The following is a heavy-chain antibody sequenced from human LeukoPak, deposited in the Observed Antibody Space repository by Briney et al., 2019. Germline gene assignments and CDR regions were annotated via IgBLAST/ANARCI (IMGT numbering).Heavy chain of an antibody. D-gene: IGHD6-19*01. J-gene: IGHJ4*02. CDR1: GFTFSGYC. V-gene: IGHV3-48*01. CDR2: ITGSGGTI. Sequence: GGSLRLSCAASGFTFSGYCMNWVRQAPGKGLEWVSYITGSGGTIYYSDSARGRFTISRDNAKNSLYLQMNSLRAEDTALYYCAREGDTTGVAGTEFDYWGQGALVTVSS. CDR3: AREGDTTGVAGTEFDY.